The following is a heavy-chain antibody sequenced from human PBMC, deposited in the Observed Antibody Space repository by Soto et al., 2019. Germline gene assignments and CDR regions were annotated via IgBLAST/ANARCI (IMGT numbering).Heavy chain of an antibody. J-gene: IGHJ5*02. D-gene: IGHD2-15*01. Sequence: SLTCTVSGGSISSYYWSWIRQPPGKGLEWIGYIYYSGSTNYNPSLKSRVTISVDTSKNQFSLKLSSVTAADTAVYYCAREVLPVVGAATQGWFDTWGQGTLVTVSS. CDR3: AREVLPVVGAATQGWFDT. V-gene: IGHV4-59*01. CDR2: IYYSGST. CDR1: GGSISSYY.